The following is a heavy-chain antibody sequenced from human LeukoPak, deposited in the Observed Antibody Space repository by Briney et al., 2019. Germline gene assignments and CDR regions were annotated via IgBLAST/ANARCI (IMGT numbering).Heavy chain of an antibody. Sequence: GGSLRLSCAVSGLTFNNYAMSWVRQAPGKGLEWVAVISYDGSNKYYADSVKGRFTISRDNSKNTLYLQMNSLRAEDTAVYYCARGPYSGSYYFDYWGQGTLVTVSS. V-gene: IGHV3-30-3*01. CDR2: ISYDGSNK. D-gene: IGHD1-26*01. CDR3: ARGPYSGSYYFDY. CDR1: GLTFNNYA. J-gene: IGHJ4*02.